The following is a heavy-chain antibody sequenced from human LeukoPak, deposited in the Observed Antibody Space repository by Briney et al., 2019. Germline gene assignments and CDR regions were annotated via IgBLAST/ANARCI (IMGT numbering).Heavy chain of an antibody. Sequence: GESLKISCKGSGYRFTSYWVAWVRQLPGKGLEWMGIIYPGDSDTRYSPSFEGQVTISADTSISTAYLQWSSLKASDSATYYCARHPYSSSSGDYWGQGTLVTVPS. J-gene: IGHJ4*02. V-gene: IGHV5-51*01. CDR1: GYRFTSYW. D-gene: IGHD1-26*01. CDR3: ARHPYSSSSGDY. CDR2: IYPGDSDT.